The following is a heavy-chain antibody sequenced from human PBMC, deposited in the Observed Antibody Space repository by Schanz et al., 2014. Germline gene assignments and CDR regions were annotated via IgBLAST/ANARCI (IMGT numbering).Heavy chain of an antibody. Sequence: EGQLLESGGGLIQPGGSLRLSCAASGFTFSSYAMSWVRQAPGKGLEWVSTISASGGSTYYADSVKGRFTISRDNSKNILYLQMNSLRAEDTAVYYCAKARRKSNCSGGRCFHCSYYGRDVWGQGTTVTVAS. D-gene: IGHD2-15*01. CDR1: GFTFSSYA. J-gene: IGHJ6*02. V-gene: IGHV3-23*01. CDR3: AKARRKSNCSGGRCFHCSYYGRDV. CDR2: ISASGGST.